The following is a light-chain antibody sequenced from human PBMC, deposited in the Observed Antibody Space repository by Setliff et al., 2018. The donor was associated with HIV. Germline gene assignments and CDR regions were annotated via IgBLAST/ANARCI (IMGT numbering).Light chain of an antibody. V-gene: IGLV2-11*01. CDR2: DVS. CDR1: SSDVGGYNY. CDR3: CSYAGSYTYG. Sequence: QSALTQPRSVSGSPGQSVTISCTGTSSDVGGYNYVSWYQQHPGKAPKLMIYDVSKRPSGVPDRFSGSKSGNTASLTISGLQAEDEADYYCCSYAGSYTYGFGTGTKVT. J-gene: IGLJ1*01.